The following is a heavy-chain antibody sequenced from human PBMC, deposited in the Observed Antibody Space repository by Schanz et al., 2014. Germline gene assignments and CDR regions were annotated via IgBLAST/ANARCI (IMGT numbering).Heavy chain of an antibody. Sequence: QVQLVESGGGLVQPGRSLRLSCAASGFTFSRSGMHWVRQAPGKGLEWVAIIWFDGSKKYYADAVKGRFTIYRDDSKNTLFLQMDSLRAEDTAVYYCAKDYRTGASDYWGQGTLVTVSS. CDR2: IWFDGSKK. CDR1: GFTFSRSG. CDR3: AKDYRTGASDY. V-gene: IGHV3-33*06. J-gene: IGHJ4*02. D-gene: IGHD7-27*01.